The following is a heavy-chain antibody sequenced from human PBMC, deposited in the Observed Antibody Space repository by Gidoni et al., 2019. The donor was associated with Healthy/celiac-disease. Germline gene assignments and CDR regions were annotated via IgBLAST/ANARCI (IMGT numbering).Heavy chain of an antibody. D-gene: IGHD2-15*01. V-gene: IGHV3-23*01. J-gene: IGHJ5*02. CDR2: ISGSGGST. Sequence: EVPLLVSGAVLVQPRGSLRFSCAASGFTFSRYAMSWVRQAPGEGLEWVSAISGSGGSTYYADSVKGRFTISRDKSKNTLYLQMNSLRAEDTAVYYCAKSKYCSGGSCYSVHWFDPWGQGTLVTVSS. CDR1: GFTFSRYA. CDR3: AKSKYCSGGSCYSVHWFDP.